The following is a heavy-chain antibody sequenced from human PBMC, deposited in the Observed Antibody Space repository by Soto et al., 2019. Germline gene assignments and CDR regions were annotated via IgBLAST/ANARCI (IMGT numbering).Heavy chain of an antibody. CDR2: ISGYNGNT. V-gene: IGHV1-18*01. CDR3: ARDPGFGFGYSYAFAMDV. J-gene: IGHJ6*02. Sequence: QVQLVQSGAEVKKPGASVKVSCKASGYTFSNYGISGVRQGPGQGLEWMGWISGYNGNTHYEEKVQDRIKMTTDTSTSTTYLELRSLRSDDTAVYFCARDPGFGFGYSYAFAMDVWGQGTTVTVSS. CDR1: GYTFSNYG. D-gene: IGHD5-18*01.